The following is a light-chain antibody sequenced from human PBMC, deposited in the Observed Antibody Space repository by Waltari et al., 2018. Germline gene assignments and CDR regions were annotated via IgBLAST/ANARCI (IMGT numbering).Light chain of an antibody. CDR1: QSISKY. CDR3: QNHERLPAT. Sequence: EVVLTQSPGTLSLSPGERATLSCRARQSISKYLVWSQQRPGQAPRLLIYAASTRATGVPDRFSGSGSGPDFSLTISRLEPEDFAVYYCQNHERLPATFGQGTRVEIK. V-gene: IGKV3-20*01. J-gene: IGKJ1*01. CDR2: AAS.